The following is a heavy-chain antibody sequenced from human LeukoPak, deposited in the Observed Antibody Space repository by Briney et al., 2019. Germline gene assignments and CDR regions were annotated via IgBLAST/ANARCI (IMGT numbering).Heavy chain of an antibody. CDR2: IYAGGNT. J-gene: IGHJ3*02. Sequence: GGSLRLSCAASGIAVRTNYISWVRQAPGKGLEWVSVIYAGGNTYYADSVKGRFTISRDNSKNTVYLQMNSLRSEDTAVYYCARGLLGHCGSISCYPGAFDNWGQGTMVSVSS. V-gene: IGHV3-66*02. CDR1: GIAVRTNY. CDR3: ARGLLGHCGSISCYPGAFDN. D-gene: IGHD2-2*01.